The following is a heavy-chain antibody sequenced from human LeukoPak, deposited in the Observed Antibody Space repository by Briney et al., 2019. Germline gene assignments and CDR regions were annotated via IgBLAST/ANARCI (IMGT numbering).Heavy chain of an antibody. Sequence: GGSLRLSCAASGFTFSSYAMSWVRQAPGKGLEWVSASSGSGGSTYYADSVKGRFTISRDNSKNTLYLQMNSLRAEDTAVYYCAKFGSSSLTFDYWGQGTLVTVSS. CDR3: AKFGSSSLTFDY. CDR1: GFTFSSYA. V-gene: IGHV3-23*01. J-gene: IGHJ4*02. D-gene: IGHD6-6*01. CDR2: SSGSGGST.